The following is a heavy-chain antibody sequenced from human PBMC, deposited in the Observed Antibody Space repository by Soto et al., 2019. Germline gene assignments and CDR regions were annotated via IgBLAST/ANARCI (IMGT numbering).Heavy chain of an antibody. D-gene: IGHD3-9*01. CDR1: GGSFSGYY. J-gene: IGHJ6*02. V-gene: IGHV4-34*01. Sequence: PSETLSLTCAVYGGSFSGYYWSWIRQPPGKGLEWIGEINHSGSTNYNPSLKSRVTISVDTSKNQFSLKLSSVTAADTAVYYCARGFDFGDMDVWGQGTTVTVSS. CDR2: INHSGST. CDR3: ARGFDFGDMDV.